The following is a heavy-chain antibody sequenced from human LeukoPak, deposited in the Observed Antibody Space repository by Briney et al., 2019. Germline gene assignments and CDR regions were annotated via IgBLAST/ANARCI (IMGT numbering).Heavy chain of an antibody. CDR1: GGSFSGYY. Sequence: PSETLSLTCAVYGGSFSGYYWSWIRQPPGKGLEWIGEINHSGSTNYNPSLKSRVTISVDKSKNQFSLKLSSVTAADTAVYYCARGYGSGSYRYYYYMDVWGKGTTVTVSS. V-gene: IGHV4-34*01. CDR2: INHSGST. CDR3: ARGYGSGSYRYYYYMDV. D-gene: IGHD3-10*01. J-gene: IGHJ6*03.